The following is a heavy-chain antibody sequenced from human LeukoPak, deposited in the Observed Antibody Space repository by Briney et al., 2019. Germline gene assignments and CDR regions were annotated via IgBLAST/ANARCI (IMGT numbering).Heavy chain of an antibody. Sequence: PSETLSLTCSVSGDSISAGYYWSWIRQHPVKGLECIGYIYFTGRTHYNPSLNSRVTMSVDTSKTHFSLNLSSVTAADTAVYYCARSPRRSAGAFDIWGQGTTVIVSS. D-gene: IGHD1-1*01. CDR3: ARSPRRSAGAFDI. CDR1: GDSISAGYY. J-gene: IGHJ3*02. CDR2: IYFTGRT. V-gene: IGHV4-31*03.